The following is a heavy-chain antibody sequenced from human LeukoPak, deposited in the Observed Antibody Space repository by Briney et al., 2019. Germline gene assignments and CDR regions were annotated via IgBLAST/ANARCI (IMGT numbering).Heavy chain of an antibody. CDR3: TTGPLGYCTGGSCYSGDY. Sequence: GGSLRLSCVASGFTFSNAWMSWVRQAPGKGLEWVGRIKSKTDGGATDYAAPVKGRFTISRDDSKNTLYLQMNSLQTEDTAVYYCTTGPLGYCTGGSCYSGDYWGQGTLVTVSS. CDR2: IKSKTDGGAT. CDR1: GFTFSNAW. D-gene: IGHD2-15*01. J-gene: IGHJ4*02. V-gene: IGHV3-15*01.